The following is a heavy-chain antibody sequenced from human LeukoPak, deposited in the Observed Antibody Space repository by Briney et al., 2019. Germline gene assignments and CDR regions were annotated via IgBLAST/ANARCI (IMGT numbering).Heavy chain of an antibody. J-gene: IGHJ4*02. CDR1: GGSISTSSYY. CDR3: ARHDYGDYNSFDY. D-gene: IGHD4-17*01. V-gene: IGHV4-39*01. CDR2: IYYSGTT. Sequence: PSETLSLTCTVSGGSISTSSYYWGWIRQPPGKGLEWIGSIYYSGTTYYNPSLKSRVTISVDTSKNQFSLKLTSVTAADTALYYCARHDYGDYNSFDYWGQGTLVTVSS.